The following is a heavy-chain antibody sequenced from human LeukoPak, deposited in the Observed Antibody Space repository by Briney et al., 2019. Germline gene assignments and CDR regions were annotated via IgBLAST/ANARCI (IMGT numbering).Heavy chain of an antibody. D-gene: IGHD3-3*01. Sequence: ASVKVSCKASGYTFTSYGISWVRQAPGQGLEWMGWISAYNGNTNYAQKLQGRVTMTTDTSTSTAYMELRSLRSDDTAVYYCATGSTIFGVVTSPCYWGQGTLVTVSS. CDR3: ATGSTIFGVVTSPCY. CDR2: ISAYNGNT. CDR1: GYTFTSYG. J-gene: IGHJ4*02. V-gene: IGHV1-18*01.